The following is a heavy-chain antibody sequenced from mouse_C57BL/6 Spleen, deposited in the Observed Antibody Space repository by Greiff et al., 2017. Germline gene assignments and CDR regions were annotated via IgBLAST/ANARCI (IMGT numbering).Heavy chain of an antibody. D-gene: IGHD1-1*01. J-gene: IGHJ2*01. CDR2: ISYDGSN. Sequence: DVKLQESGPGLVKPSQSLSLTCSVTGYSITSGYYWNWIRQFPGNKLEWMGYISYDGSNNYNPSLKNRISITRDTSKNQFFLKLNSVTTEDTATYYCAREDTTESFDDWGQGTTLTVSA. V-gene: IGHV3-6*01. CDR3: AREDTTESFDD. CDR1: GYSITSGYY.